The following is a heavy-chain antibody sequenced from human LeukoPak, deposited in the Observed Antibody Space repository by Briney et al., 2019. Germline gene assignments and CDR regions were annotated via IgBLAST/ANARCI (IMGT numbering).Heavy chain of an antibody. CDR2: IYYSGST. J-gene: IGHJ5*02. Sequence: SETLSLTCTVSGGSISSYYWSWIRQPPGKGLEWIGYIYYSGSTNYNPSLKSRVTISVDTSKNQFSLKLSSVTAADTAVYYCAREVVVAATNNWFDPWGQGTLVTVSS. D-gene: IGHD2-15*01. CDR1: GGSISSYY. V-gene: IGHV4-59*01. CDR3: AREVVVAATNNWFDP.